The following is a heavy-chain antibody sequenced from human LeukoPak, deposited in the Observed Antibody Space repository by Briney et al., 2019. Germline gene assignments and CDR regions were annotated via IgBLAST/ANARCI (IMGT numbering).Heavy chain of an antibody. CDR2: IWSDGTTK. CDR1: GFTFSNYG. Sequence: GGSLRLSCAASGFTFSNYGMHWVRQSPGKGLEWVAVIWSDGTTKDYLDSVKGRFTISRDNSKNKSYLEMDYLRDEDTAMYYCATDSGGSPFDYWGQGTLVTVSS. V-gene: IGHV3-33*01. J-gene: IGHJ4*02. D-gene: IGHD1-26*01. CDR3: ATDSGGSPFDY.